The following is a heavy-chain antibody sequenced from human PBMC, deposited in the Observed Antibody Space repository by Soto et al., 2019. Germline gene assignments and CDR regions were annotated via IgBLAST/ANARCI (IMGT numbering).Heavy chain of an antibody. CDR3: ARNSRFDTPMVY. CDR1: GFTVSSNY. CDR2: IYSGGST. V-gene: IGHV3-66*01. J-gene: IGHJ4*02. D-gene: IGHD5-18*01. Sequence: EVQLVESGGGLVQPGGSLRLSCAASGFTVSSNYMSWVRQAPGKGLEWVSVIYSGGSTYYADSVKGRFTISRDKSKSTLSLQMNSLRVEDTAVYYCARNSRFDTPMVYWGQGTLVTVSS.